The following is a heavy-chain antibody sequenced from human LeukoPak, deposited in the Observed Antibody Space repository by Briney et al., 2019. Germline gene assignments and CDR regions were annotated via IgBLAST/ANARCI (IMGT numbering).Heavy chain of an antibody. CDR2: MSGSGGTT. J-gene: IGHJ4*02. Sequence: GGSLRLSCAASGFTFSSYAMSWVRRAPGKGLEWVSTMSGSGGTTYYADSVKGRFTISRDNSKNTLYLQMNSLRAEDTAVYYCAKAPRVAADFDYWGQGTLVTVSS. D-gene: IGHD2-15*01. CDR1: GFTFSSYA. V-gene: IGHV3-23*01. CDR3: AKAPRVAADFDY.